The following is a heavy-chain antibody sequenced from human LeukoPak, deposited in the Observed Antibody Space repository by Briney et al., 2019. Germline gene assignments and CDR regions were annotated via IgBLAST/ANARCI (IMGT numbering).Heavy chain of an antibody. CDR3: SNYVYGMDV. D-gene: IGHD1-7*01. Sequence: ASVRVSCKASGYTFTSYGISWVRQAPGQGLEWMGWVSAYNGNTNYAQKLQGRVTMTTDTSTSTAYMELRSLRSDDTAVYYCSNYVYGMDVWGQGTTVTVSS. J-gene: IGHJ6*02. CDR1: GYTFTSYG. CDR2: VSAYNGNT. V-gene: IGHV1-18*01.